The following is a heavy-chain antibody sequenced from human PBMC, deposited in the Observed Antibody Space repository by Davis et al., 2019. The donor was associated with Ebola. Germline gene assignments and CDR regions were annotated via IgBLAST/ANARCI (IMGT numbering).Heavy chain of an antibody. V-gene: IGHV3-7*03. CDR2: IKQDESKK. D-gene: IGHD3-9*01. CDR1: GFTFTSYT. Sequence: GESLKISCAASGFTFTSYTMYWVRQGPGKGLEWVANIKQDESKKNYLDSVKDRFTISRDNAKNSLFLQMNNLRVDDTAVYYCATELTGNAFDVWGRGTLVTVSS. CDR3: ATELTGNAFDV. J-gene: IGHJ3*01.